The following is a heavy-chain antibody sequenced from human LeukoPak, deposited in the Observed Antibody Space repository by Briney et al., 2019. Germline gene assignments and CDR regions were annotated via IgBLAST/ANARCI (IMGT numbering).Heavy chain of an antibody. J-gene: IGHJ4*02. Sequence: GGSLRLSCAASGFTFSSYSMNWVRQAPGKGLEWVSYISSSSSTIYYADSVKGRFTISRDNAKKSLYLQMNSLTDEDTAVYYCARRQGYGDNDRLDYWGQGTLVTVSS. CDR2: ISSSSSTI. D-gene: IGHD4-17*01. CDR1: GFTFSSYS. V-gene: IGHV3-48*02. CDR3: ARRQGYGDNDRLDY.